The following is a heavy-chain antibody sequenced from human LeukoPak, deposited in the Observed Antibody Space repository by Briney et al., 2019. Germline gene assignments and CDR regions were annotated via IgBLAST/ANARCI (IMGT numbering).Heavy chain of an antibody. D-gene: IGHD3-10*01. CDR3: AKRSLYGSASSLYYFDY. CDR1: GFTFSSYA. J-gene: IGHJ4*02. V-gene: IGHV3-23*01. CDR2: ISGSGGST. Sequence: PGGSLRLSCAASGFTFSSYAMSWVRQAPGKGLEWVSAISGSGGSTYYADSVKGRFTISRDNSKNTLYLQMNSLRAEDTAVYYCAKRSLYGSASSLYYFDYWGQGTLVTVSS.